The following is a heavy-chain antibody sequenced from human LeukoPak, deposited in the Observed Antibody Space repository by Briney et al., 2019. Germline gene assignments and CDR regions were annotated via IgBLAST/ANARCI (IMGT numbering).Heavy chain of an antibody. J-gene: IGHJ4*02. CDR3: ASGWNDYGVSAHLDY. CDR1: GYTFTSYG. D-gene: IGHD4-17*01. Sequence: ASVKVSCKASGYTFTSYGISWVRQTPGQGLEWMGWISAYNGNTNYAQKLQGRVTMTTDTSTSTAYMELRSLRSDDTAVYYCASGWNDYGVSAHLDYWGQGTLVTVSS. CDR2: ISAYNGNT. V-gene: IGHV1-18*01.